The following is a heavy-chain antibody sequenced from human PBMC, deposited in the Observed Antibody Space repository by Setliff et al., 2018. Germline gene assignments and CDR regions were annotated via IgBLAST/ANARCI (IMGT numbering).Heavy chain of an antibody. Sequence: ASVKVSCKASGYTFNSYGITWVRQAPGQGLEWMGWISCYDGNTRYARKIQGRATMTTDTSTTTAYMELRSLTSDDTAVYYCARDAPYTNTWRYFDHWGQGTLVTVSS. D-gene: IGHD6-13*01. V-gene: IGHV1-18*01. CDR2: ISCYDGNT. CDR3: ARDAPYTNTWRYFDH. CDR1: GYTFNSYG. J-gene: IGHJ4*02.